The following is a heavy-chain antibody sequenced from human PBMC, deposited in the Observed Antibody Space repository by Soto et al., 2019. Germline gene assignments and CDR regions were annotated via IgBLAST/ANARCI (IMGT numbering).Heavy chain of an antibody. J-gene: IGHJ6*03. CDR2: IFSNDVQ. Sequence: QVTLKESGPVLVKPTETLTLTCTVSGFSLSNARMGVGWIRQPPGKALEWLAHIFSNDVQSYSTSLKSRLSIYKVTSNSQVDPTMTNMAAVDTGTYYCARGSHEWVARYYYRDVWGKGTTVTVSS. CDR3: ARGSHEWVARYYYRDV. D-gene: IGHD1-26*01. CDR1: GFSLSNARMG. V-gene: IGHV2-26*01.